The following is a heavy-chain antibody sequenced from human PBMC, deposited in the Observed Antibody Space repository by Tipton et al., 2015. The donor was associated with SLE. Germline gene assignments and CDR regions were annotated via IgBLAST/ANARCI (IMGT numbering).Heavy chain of an antibody. CDR2: ISSSSSYI. V-gene: IGHV3-21*01. Sequence: SLRLSCAVSGFTFSNYGMNWVRQAPGKGLEWVSSISSSSSYIYYADSVKGRFTISRDNANNSLYLQMNGLRAVDTAVYYCARSAGAWGFFDYWGQGTLVTVSS. CDR3: ARSAGAWGFFDY. CDR1: GFTFSNYG. J-gene: IGHJ4*02. D-gene: IGHD7-27*01.